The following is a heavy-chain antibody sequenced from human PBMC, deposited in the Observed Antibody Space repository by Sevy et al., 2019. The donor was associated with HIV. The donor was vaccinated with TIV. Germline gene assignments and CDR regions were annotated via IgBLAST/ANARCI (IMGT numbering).Heavy chain of an antibody. D-gene: IGHD4-17*01. V-gene: IGHV4-4*07. CDR3: ARDLHTRYDYGDHFDY. J-gene: IGHJ4*02. CDR2: IYTSGST. Sequence: SETLSLTCTVSGGSISSYYWSWIRQPAGKGLEWIGRIYTSGSTNYNPSLKSRVTMSVDTSKNQFSLKLSSVTAADTAVYYCARDLHTRYDYGDHFDYWGQGTLVTVSS. CDR1: GGSISSYY.